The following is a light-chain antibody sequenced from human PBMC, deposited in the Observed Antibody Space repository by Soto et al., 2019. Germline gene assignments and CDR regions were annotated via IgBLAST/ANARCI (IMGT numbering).Light chain of an antibody. CDR1: QSVASGH. CDR2: GAS. V-gene: IGKV3-20*01. Sequence: EIVLTQSPGTLSLSPGERATLSCRASQSVASGHLAWYQQKPGQTPRLLIYGASTSATSIPDRFSGSESGTDFTLAISRLEPEDFAVYYCQHFGDSPLWAFGQGTEVAIK. CDR3: QHFGDSPLWA. J-gene: IGKJ1*01.